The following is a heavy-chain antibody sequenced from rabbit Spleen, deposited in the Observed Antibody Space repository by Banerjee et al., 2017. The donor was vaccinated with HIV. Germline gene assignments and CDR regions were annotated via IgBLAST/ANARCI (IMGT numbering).Heavy chain of an antibody. CDR3: VREVAGKLNL. CDR1: GFDFSRYY. Sequence: QLEESGGGLVQPGGSLKLSCKASGFDFSRYYISWVRQAPGKGLEWIGDIDPIFGIAVYATWVNGRFTVSSHNAQTTLYLQLNSLTAADTATYFCVREVAGKLNLWGPGTLVTVS. J-gene: IGHJ4*01. D-gene: IGHD4-1*01. V-gene: IGHV1S7*01. CDR2: IDPIFGIA.